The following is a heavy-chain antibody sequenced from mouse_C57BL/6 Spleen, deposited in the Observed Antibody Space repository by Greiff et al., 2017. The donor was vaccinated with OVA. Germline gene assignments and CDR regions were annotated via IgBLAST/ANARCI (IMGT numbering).Heavy chain of an antibody. D-gene: IGHD2-2*01. CDR1: GYAFSSSW. CDR3: ARLGVTTGYFDY. CDR2: IYPGDGDT. V-gene: IGHV1-82*01. J-gene: IGHJ2*01. Sequence: QVQLQQSGPELVKPGASVKISCKASGYAFSSSWMNWVKQRPGKGLEWIGRIYPGDGDTNYNGKFTGTATLTADKSSSTAYTHLSSLAYEESDVYVSARLGVTTGYFDYWGQGTTLTVSS.